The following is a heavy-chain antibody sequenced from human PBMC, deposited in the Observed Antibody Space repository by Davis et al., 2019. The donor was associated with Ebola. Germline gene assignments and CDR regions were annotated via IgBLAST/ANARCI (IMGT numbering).Heavy chain of an antibody. CDR1: GFTFSTYA. D-gene: IGHD3-3*01. CDR2: ISYDGSNE. Sequence: GGSLRLSCAASGFTFSTYAIHWVRQAPGKGLQWVAIISYDGSNEYYADSVKGRFTISRDNSKNTLYLQMNSLRAEDTAVYYCARITVGPEMKYYDFWSGQLHDAFDIWGQGTMVTVSS. V-gene: IGHV3-30-3*01. J-gene: IGHJ3*02. CDR3: ARITVGPEMKYYDFWSGQLHDAFDI.